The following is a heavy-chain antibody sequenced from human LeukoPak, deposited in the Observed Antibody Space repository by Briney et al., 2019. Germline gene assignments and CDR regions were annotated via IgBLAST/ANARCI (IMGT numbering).Heavy chain of an antibody. Sequence: PSETLSLTCTVSGYSISSGYYWGWIRQPPGKGLEWIGSIYHSGSTYYNPSLKSRVTISVDTSKNQFSLKLSSVTAADTAVYYCARAASGWYVLDYWGQGTLVTVSS. D-gene: IGHD6-19*01. CDR1: GYSISSGYY. J-gene: IGHJ4*02. CDR3: ARAASGWYVLDY. CDR2: IYHSGST. V-gene: IGHV4-38-2*02.